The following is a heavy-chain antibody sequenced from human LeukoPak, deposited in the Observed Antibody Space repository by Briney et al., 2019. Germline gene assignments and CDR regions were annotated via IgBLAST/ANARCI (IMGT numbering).Heavy chain of an antibody. Sequence: SVTVSCKPSGGSFSNYGISWVRQAPGQGLEWMGGIVPVFRRANYAQKFQGRVTISADESTSTVYMEVSSLRSVDTAVYYCAREGYCSLGNCLRGAFDIWGQGTMVIVSS. V-gene: IGHV1-69*01. D-gene: IGHD2-15*01. J-gene: IGHJ3*02. CDR2: IVPVFRRA. CDR3: AREGYCSLGNCLRGAFDI. CDR1: GGSFSNYG.